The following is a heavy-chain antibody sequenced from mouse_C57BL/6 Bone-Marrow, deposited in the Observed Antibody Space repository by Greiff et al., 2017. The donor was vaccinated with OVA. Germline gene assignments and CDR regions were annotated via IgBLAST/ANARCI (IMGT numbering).Heavy chain of an antibody. Sequence: VQLKESGPGLVKPSQSLSLTCSVTGYSITSGYYWNWIRQFPGNKLEWMGYISYDGSNNYNPSLKNRISITRDTSKNQFFLKLNSVTTEDTATYYWARESNYVDPWFAYWGQGTLVTVSA. V-gene: IGHV3-6*01. CDR3: ARESNYVDPWFAY. CDR2: ISYDGSN. CDR1: GYSITSGYY. D-gene: IGHD2-5*01. J-gene: IGHJ3*01.